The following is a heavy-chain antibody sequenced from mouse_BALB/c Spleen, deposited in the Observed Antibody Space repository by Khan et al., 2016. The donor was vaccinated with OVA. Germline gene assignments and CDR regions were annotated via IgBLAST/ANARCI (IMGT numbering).Heavy chain of an antibody. V-gene: IGHV5-6-3*01. J-gene: IGHJ2*01. CDR3: ARMGRTRN. CDR2: INSNGGST. Sequence: EVELVESGGGLVQPGGSLKLSCAASGFTFSSYGMSWVRQTPDKRLELVATINSNGGSTYYPDSVKGRFTISRDNAKNTLDLQMSSLKSEDTSRYYSARMGRTRNWGQGTTLTVSS. CDR1: GFTFSSYG.